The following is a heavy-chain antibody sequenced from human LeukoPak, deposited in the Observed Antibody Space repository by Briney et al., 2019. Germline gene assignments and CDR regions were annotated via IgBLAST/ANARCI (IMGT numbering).Heavy chain of an antibody. CDR2: IYTSGST. CDR3: AREGDYYGSGSYDY. CDR1: GVSISSYY. Sequence: SETLSLACTDSGVSISSYYWSWIRQTAGKGLEWIGRIYTSGSTNYNPSLKSRVTMSVDTSKNQFSLKLSSVTAADTAVYYCAREGDYYGSGSYDYWGQGTLVTVSS. D-gene: IGHD3-10*01. V-gene: IGHV4-4*07. J-gene: IGHJ4*02.